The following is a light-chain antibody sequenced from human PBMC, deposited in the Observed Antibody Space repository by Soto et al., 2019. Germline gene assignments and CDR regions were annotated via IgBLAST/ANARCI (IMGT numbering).Light chain of an antibody. CDR3: QQYNNWPYT. CDR2: GVS. CDR1: QSVSRN. J-gene: IGKJ2*01. V-gene: IGKV3-15*01. Sequence: EILMTQSPATLAVSPGERVALPCRASQSVSRNLAWYQQKSGQAPRLLIYGVSSRATDTPARFSGSGSGTDFTLTISSRQSEDFAVYYCQQYNNWPYTFGLGTKL.